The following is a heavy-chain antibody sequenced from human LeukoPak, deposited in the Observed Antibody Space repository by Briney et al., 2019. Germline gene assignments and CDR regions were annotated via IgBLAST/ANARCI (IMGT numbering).Heavy chain of an antibody. J-gene: IGHJ4*02. CDR3: ARRDINSGWSFDD. Sequence: SETLSLTCTVSGDSIGNYHWSWIRQPAGKGLEWIAQIHSSGSTNYNPPLKGRVSMSIDTTEDQVSLTIRSVTAADTAFYYCARRDINSGWSFDDWGQGILVTVSS. V-gene: IGHV4-4*07. CDR1: GDSIGNYH. D-gene: IGHD6-19*01. CDR2: IHSSGST.